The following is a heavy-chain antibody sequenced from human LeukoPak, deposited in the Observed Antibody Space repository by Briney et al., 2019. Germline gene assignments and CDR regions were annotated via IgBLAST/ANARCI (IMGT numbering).Heavy chain of an antibody. CDR1: GYIFTELS. J-gene: IGHJ4*01. CDR2: FNPEDGET. Sequence: ASVKVSCKVSGYIFTELSMHWVRQAPGKGLEWMGGFNPEDGETIYAQKFQGRVTMTEDTSTDTAYMELSSLRFEDTAVYYCATYFYDSNTFSYAGGYFDYWGHGTLVTVSP. CDR3: ATYFYDSNTFSYAGGYFDY. D-gene: IGHD3-22*01. V-gene: IGHV1-24*01.